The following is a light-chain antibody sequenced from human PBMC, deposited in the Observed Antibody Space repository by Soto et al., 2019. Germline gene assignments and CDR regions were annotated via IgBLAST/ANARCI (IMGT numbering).Light chain of an antibody. CDR3: DSYTTRNTQV. Sequence: QSALTQPASVSASPGQSIAISCTGTSSDVGGYNYVSWYQQYPGKASKLMIYEVSNRPSGVSDPFSGSKSGNKASLTISGLKAEDEADYYFDSYTTRNTQVFGTRTKLTV. CDR2: EVS. CDR1: SSDVGGYNY. J-gene: IGLJ1*01. V-gene: IGLV2-14*01.